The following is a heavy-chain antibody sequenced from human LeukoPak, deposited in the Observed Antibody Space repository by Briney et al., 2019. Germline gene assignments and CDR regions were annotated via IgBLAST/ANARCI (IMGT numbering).Heavy chain of an antibody. V-gene: IGHV4-4*07. D-gene: IGHD3-22*01. J-gene: IGHJ3*02. CDR2: IYNSGST. CDR3: ARSYDYYDIIVYWCDAFDI. Sequence: EALSLTSTDSRDSLSRDNGSSVPETPGKRREWSARIYNSGSTNYTPSLKSRVTMSVDTSKNQFSLKLSSVPAADTAVYYCARSYDYYDIIVYWCDAFDIWGQETRVSVSS. CDR1: RDSLSRDN.